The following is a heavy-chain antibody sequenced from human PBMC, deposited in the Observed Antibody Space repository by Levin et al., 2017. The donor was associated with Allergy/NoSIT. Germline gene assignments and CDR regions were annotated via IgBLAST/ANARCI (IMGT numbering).Heavy chain of an antibody. J-gene: IGHJ2*01. D-gene: IGHD3-16*01. Sequence: GGSLRLSCVASGFSFANYWISWVRQAPGKGLEWVANIKVDGSEKHYMDSVKGRFTISRDNAKNSLYLQMNSLRAEDTAVYSCARDDSGPGEFFDLWGRGTPVIVSS. CDR1: GFSFANYW. CDR2: IKVDGSEK. V-gene: IGHV3-7*01. CDR3: ARDDSGPGEFFDL.